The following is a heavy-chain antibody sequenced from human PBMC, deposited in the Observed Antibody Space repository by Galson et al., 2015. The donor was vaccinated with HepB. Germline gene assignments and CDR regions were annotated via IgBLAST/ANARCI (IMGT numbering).Heavy chain of an antibody. CDR1: GFTFSAYA. V-gene: IGHV3-23*01. Sequence: SLRLSCAASGFTFSAYAMHWVRQAPGKGLEWVSGISGSGGVTNYADSVKGRFTISRDNSKNTLYLQMNSLRVEDTAVYYCARDPGYCSGGTCYSEGYYFDYWGQGTLVTVSS. D-gene: IGHD2-15*01. CDR3: ARDPGYCSGGTCYSEGYYFDY. CDR2: ISGSGGVT. J-gene: IGHJ4*02.